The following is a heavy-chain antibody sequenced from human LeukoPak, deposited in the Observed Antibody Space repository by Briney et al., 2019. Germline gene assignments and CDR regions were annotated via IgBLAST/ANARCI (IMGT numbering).Heavy chain of an antibody. Sequence: PSETLSLTCADSGGSFSGYYWSWIRQPPGKGLEWIGGINHSGSTKYTPIRRRRGTMSVCTSKNQFPLKLSSVTAADTAVYYCARGVDPRYYYDSRGYYYRYWGQGTLVTVSS. D-gene: IGHD3-22*01. CDR2: INHSGST. CDR3: ARGVDPRYYYDSRGYYYRY. CDR1: GGSFSGYY. J-gene: IGHJ4*02. V-gene: IGHV4-34*01.